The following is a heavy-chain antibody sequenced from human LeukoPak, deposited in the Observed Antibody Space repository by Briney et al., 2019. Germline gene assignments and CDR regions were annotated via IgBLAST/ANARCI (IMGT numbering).Heavy chain of an antibody. CDR1: GGTFSSYA. Sequence: SVKVSCKASGGTFSSYAISWVRQAPGQGLEWMGGIIPIFGTANYAQKFQGRVTITADESTSTAYMELSSLRSEDTAVYYCARDSGRAYDLTVGYFDYWGQGTLVTVS. D-gene: IGHD3-3*01. J-gene: IGHJ4*02. V-gene: IGHV1-69*13. CDR2: IIPIFGTA. CDR3: ARDSGRAYDLTVGYFDY.